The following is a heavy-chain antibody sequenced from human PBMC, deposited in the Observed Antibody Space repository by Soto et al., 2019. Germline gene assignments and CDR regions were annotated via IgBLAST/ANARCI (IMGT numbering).Heavy chain of an antibody. CDR3: AREMATITEIDY. V-gene: IGHV3-48*02. Sequence: EVQLVESGGGLVQPGGSLRLSCATSGFTFSTYSMHWVRQAPGKGLEWLSYISYSSSSTIYYADSVKGRFTISRDNARNPLYLQMNSLRDEDTAVYYCAREMATITEIDYWGQGTLVTGSS. CDR2: ISYSSSSTI. D-gene: IGHD5-12*01. J-gene: IGHJ4*02. CDR1: GFTFSTYS.